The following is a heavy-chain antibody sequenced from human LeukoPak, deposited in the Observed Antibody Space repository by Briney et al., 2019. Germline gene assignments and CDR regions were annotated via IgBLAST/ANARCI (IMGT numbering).Heavy chain of an antibody. V-gene: IGHV3-30*18. CDR2: ISYDGSNK. Sequence: GGSLRLSCAASGFTFSSYVMHWVRQAPGKGLEWVSVISYDGSNKYYADSVKGRFTISRDNSKNTLYLQMNSLRAEDTAVYYCAKDQERAVASFYYYYYGMDVWGQGTTVTVSS. CDR3: AKDQERAVASFYYYYYGMDV. D-gene: IGHD6-19*01. CDR1: GFTFSSYV. J-gene: IGHJ6*02.